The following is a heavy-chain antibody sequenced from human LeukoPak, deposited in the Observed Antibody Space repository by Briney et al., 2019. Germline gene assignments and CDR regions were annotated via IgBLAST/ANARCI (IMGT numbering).Heavy chain of an antibody. J-gene: IGHJ6*03. Sequence: SETLSLTCTVSGYPISRGYYWGWIRQPPRNGLEWIERIHYSGSTNYNPSLKSQLPITVDPYKNQSSLKLSSVTAADTAVYYCARGYCSGGSCYSYYYSNYMDVCGKGTTVTVSS. CDR2: IHYSGST. V-gene: IGHV4-38-2*02. CDR3: ARGYCSGGSCYSYYYSNYMDV. CDR1: GYPISRGYY. D-gene: IGHD2-15*01.